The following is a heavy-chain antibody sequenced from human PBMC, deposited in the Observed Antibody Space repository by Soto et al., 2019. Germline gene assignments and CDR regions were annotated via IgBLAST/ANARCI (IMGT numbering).Heavy chain of an antibody. D-gene: IGHD3-22*01. CDR1: GFTFSNAW. Sequence: VQLVESGGGLVKPGGSLRLSCAASGFTFSNAWMSWVRQAPGKGLEWVGRIKSKTDGGTTDYAAPVKGRFTISRDDSKNTLYLQMNSLKTEDTAVYYCTTLSTYYYDSSGYYYYFDYWGQGTLVTVSS. CDR2: IKSKTDGGTT. CDR3: TTLSTYYYDSSGYYYYFDY. V-gene: IGHV3-15*01. J-gene: IGHJ4*02.